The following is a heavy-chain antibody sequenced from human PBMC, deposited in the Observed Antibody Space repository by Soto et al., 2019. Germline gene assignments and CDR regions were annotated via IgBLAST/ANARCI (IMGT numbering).Heavy chain of an antibody. J-gene: IGHJ4*02. V-gene: IGHV4-59*01. CDR3: AKEKGGDYFDL. CDR2: IYYSGST. Sequence: QVQLQESGPGLVKPSETLSLTCTVSGDSISPYSWSWIRQPPGKGLEWIGYIYYSGSTNYNPSVKGPLNTSGGTSKDPVSLKTSPVTAADPAVFYCAKEKGGDYFDLWGQGTLVTVFS. CDR1: GDSISPYS. D-gene: IGHD1-26*01.